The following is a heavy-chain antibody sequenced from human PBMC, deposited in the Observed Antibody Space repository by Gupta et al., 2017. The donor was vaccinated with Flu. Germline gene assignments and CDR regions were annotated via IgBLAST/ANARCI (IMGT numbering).Heavy chain of an antibody. Sequence: LVQSGNEVKKPGASVRVSCKASGYSFNTYGISWIRQAPGQGLEWMGWISTSNDYTNYAEAFQGRISMSTDASTDTAYLDLRHLRSDDTAVYFCARYHWNIPSWFDLWGQGTLVSVSS. D-gene: IGHD1-20*01. J-gene: IGHJ5*02. CDR3: ARYHWNIPSWFDL. V-gene: IGHV1-18*01. CDR2: ISTSNDYT. CDR1: GYSFNTYG.